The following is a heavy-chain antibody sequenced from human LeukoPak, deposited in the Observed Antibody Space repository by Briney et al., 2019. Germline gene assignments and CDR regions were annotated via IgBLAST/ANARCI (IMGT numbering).Heavy chain of an antibody. CDR1: GGSIRNSIYY. Sequence: SETLSFTCTVSGGSIRNSIYYWGWIRQPPGKGLEWIGSIDYSGSTQYNPSLKSRATISVDTSKNQFSLKLSSVTAADTAVYYCARQIAYSSGSVGFDPWGQGTLVTVSS. V-gene: IGHV4-39*01. CDR2: IDYSGST. CDR3: ARQIAYSSGSVGFDP. D-gene: IGHD6-19*01. J-gene: IGHJ5*02.